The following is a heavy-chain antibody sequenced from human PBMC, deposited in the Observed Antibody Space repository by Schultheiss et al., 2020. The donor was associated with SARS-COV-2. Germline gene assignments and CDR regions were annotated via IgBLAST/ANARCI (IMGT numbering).Heavy chain of an antibody. J-gene: IGHJ6*03. CDR3: ARGGSASPFWSGRYYYYYYMDV. Sequence: SETLSLTCTVSGGSISSGGYYWSWIRQHPGKGLEWIGYIYYSGSTYYNPSLKSRVTISVDTSKNQFSLNLSSVTAADTAVYYCARGGSASPFWSGRYYYYYYMDVWGKGTTVTVSS. V-gene: IGHV4-31*03. CDR1: GGSISSGGYY. D-gene: IGHD3-3*01. CDR2: IYYSGST.